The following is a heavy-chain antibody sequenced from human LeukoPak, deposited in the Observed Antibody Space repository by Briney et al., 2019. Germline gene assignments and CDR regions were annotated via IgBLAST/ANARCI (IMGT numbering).Heavy chain of an antibody. CDR3: ARGSPYYDFWSGGLDY. CDR2: INSDGSST. V-gene: IGHV3-74*01. Sequence: PGGSLRLSCAASGFTFSSYSMNWVRQAPGKGLVWVSRINSDGSSTSYADSVKGRFTISRDNAKNTLYLQMNSLRAEDTAVYYCARGSPYYDFWSGGLDYWGQGTLVTVSS. D-gene: IGHD3-3*01. J-gene: IGHJ4*02. CDR1: GFTFSSYS.